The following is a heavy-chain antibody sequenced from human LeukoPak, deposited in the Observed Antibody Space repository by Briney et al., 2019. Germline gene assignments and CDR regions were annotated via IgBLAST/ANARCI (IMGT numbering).Heavy chain of an antibody. J-gene: IGHJ6*01. V-gene: IGHV3-23*01. CDR1: GFTFSSYA. CDR3: AKGMGIQLWYTYYYGMDV. Sequence: GGSLRLSCAASGFTFSSYAMSWVRQAPGEGLEWVSAISGSGGSTYYADSVKGRFTISRDNSKNTLYLQMNSLRAEDTAVYYCAKGMGIQLWYTYYYGMDVWGQGTTVTVSS. D-gene: IGHD5-18*01. CDR2: ISGSGGST.